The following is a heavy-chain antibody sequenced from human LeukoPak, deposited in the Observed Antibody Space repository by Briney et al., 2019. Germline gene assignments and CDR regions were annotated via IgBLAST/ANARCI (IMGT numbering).Heavy chain of an antibody. CDR1: GFTFSSYS. J-gene: IGHJ4*02. D-gene: IGHD3-16*02. Sequence: GGSLRLSCAASGFTFSSYSMNWVRQAPGQGLEWVSSISSSSSYIYYADSVKGRFTISRDNAKNSLYPQMNSLRAEDTAVYYCARDHGDYVWGSYRYGPPFDYWGQGTLVTVSS. CDR3: ARDHGDYVWGSYRYGPPFDY. CDR2: ISSSSSYI. V-gene: IGHV3-21*01.